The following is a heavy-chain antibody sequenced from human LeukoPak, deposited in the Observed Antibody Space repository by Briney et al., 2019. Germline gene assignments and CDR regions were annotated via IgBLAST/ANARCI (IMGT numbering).Heavy chain of an antibody. CDR1: GFTFSSYW. Sequence: GGSLRLSCAASGFTFSSYWMHWVRQAPGKGLVWVSRINSDGSSTSYADSVKGRFTISRDNAKNTLYLQMNSLRSEDTAVYYCARASGDDNHYYYFDYWGQGTLVTVSS. CDR3: ARASGDDNHYYYFDY. V-gene: IGHV3-74*01. J-gene: IGHJ4*02. CDR2: INSDGSST. D-gene: IGHD7-27*01.